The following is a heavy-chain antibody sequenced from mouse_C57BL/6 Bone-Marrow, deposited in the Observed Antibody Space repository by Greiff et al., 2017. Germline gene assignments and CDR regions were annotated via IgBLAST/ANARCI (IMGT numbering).Heavy chain of an antibody. J-gene: IGHJ4*01. Sequence: QVQLKESGAELVRPGASVTLSCKASGYTFTDYEMHWVKQTPVHGLEWIGAIDPETGGPAYNQKFKGKAILTADKSSSTAYIELRSLTSEDSAVYYCTGAMDYWGQGTSVTVSS. V-gene: IGHV1-15*01. CDR3: TGAMDY. CDR2: IDPETGGP. CDR1: GYTFTDYE.